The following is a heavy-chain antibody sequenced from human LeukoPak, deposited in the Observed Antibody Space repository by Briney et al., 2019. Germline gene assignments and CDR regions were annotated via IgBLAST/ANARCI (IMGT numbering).Heavy chain of an antibody. D-gene: IGHD3-9*01. CDR2: FDPEDGET. CDR1: GYTLTELS. CDR3: APSPGRPLRYFDSIHHGMDV. V-gene: IGHV1-24*01. J-gene: IGHJ6*02. Sequence: ASVKVSCKVSGYTLTELSMHWVRQAPGKGLEWMGGFDPEDGETIYAQKFQGRVTMTEDTSTDTAYMELSSLRSEDTAVYYCAPSPGRPLRYFDSIHHGMDVWGQGTTVTVSS.